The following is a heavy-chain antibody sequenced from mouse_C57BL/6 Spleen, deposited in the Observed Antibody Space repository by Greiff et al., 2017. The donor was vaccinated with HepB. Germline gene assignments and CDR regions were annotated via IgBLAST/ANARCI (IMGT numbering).Heavy chain of an antibody. D-gene: IGHD2-2*01. CDR2: IYPGDGDT. J-gene: IGHJ4*01. CDR3: ARRDYGYADYYAMDY. CDR1: GYAFSSSW. V-gene: IGHV1-82*01. Sequence: QVQLKQSGPELVKPGASVKISCKASGYAFSSSWMNWVKQRPGKGLEWIGRIYPGDGDTNYNGKFKGKATLTADKSSSTAYMQLSSLTSEDSAVYFCARRDYGYADYYAMDYWGQGTSVTVSS.